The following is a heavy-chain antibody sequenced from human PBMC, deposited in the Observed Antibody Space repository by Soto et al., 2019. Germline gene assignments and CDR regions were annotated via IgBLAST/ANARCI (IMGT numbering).Heavy chain of an antibody. D-gene: IGHD6-6*01. V-gene: IGHV4-39*01. CDR2: IYYSENT. CDR3: CRGVAARLVLGRVMDV. CDR1: GGSISSSSNH. Sequence: PSETLSLTCTVSGGSISSSSNHWGWIRQPPGKGLEWIGNIYYSENTYYNPSLKSRVTISVDTSKNQFYLRLTSVTAADTAVYYCCRGVAARLVLGRVMDVWGKGTTVTVSS. J-gene: IGHJ6*04.